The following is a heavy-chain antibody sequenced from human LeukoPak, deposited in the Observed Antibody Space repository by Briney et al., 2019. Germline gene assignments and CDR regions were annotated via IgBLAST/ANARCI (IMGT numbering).Heavy chain of an antibody. J-gene: IGHJ4*02. CDR1: GFTFSSYA. V-gene: IGHV3-23*01. D-gene: IGHD3-22*01. CDR3: ARWLHL. Sequence: GGSLRLSCAASGFTFSSYAMSSVRPPPGKGLEWVSAISGSGGSTYYADSVKGRFTISRDNSKNSLYLRMNSLRAEDRAVYNCARWLHLGGQGTLVTVSS. CDR2: ISGSGGST.